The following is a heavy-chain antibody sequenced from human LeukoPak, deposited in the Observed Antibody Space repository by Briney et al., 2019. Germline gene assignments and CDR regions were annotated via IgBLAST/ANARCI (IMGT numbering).Heavy chain of an antibody. J-gene: IGHJ4*02. V-gene: IGHV4-59*01. CDR2: FYYSGST. CDR1: GGSISSYY. D-gene: IGHD5-18*01. Sequence: SETLSLTCTVSGGSISSYYWSWIRQPPGKGLEWIGYFYYSGSTNYNPSLKSRVTISVDTSKNQFSLKLSSVTAADTAVYYCARGGLRGYSYGQRFDYWGQGILVTVSS. CDR3: ARGGLRGYSYGQRFDY.